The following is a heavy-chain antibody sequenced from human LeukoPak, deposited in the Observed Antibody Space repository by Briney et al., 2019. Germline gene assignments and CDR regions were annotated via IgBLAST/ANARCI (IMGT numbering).Heavy chain of an antibody. V-gene: IGHV4-4*09. CDR2: ILTSGET. CDR3: ATYTRYCRDGSCYRFDF. D-gene: IGHD2-15*01. J-gene: IGHJ4*02. Sequence: SDTLSLSCTASGGSISTYHLTWIRQPPEKGLEWIGYILTSGETNSHRSLKSRLSMSVETSKVQFSLQLSSVTAADTGMYYCATYTRYCRDGSCYRFDFWGQGTQVTV. CDR1: GGSISTYH.